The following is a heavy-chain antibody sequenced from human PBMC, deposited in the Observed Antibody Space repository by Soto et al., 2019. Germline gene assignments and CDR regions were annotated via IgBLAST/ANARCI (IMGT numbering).Heavy chain of an antibody. CDR3: AKGYCCGGSCAYYYYYYGMDV. V-gene: IGHV3-30*18. D-gene: IGHD2-15*01. CDR1: RFTFSSYG. Sequence: QVQLVESGGGVVQPGRSLRLSCAASRFTFSSYGMHWVRQAPGKGLEWVALISYDGRNKYYADSVKGRFTISRDNSKNTLYLQMNSLRAEDTAVYYCAKGYCCGGSCAYYYYYYGMDVWGQGTTVTVSS. CDR2: ISYDGRNK. J-gene: IGHJ6*02.